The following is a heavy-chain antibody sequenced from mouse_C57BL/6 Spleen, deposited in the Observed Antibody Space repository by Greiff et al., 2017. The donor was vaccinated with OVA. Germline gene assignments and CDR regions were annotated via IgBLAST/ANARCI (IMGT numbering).Heavy chain of an antibody. CDR1: GFSLTSYA. J-gene: IGHJ4*01. V-gene: IGHV2-9-1*01. CDR2: IWTGGGT. D-gene: IGHD2-3*01. Sequence: VKLVESGPGLVAPSQSLSITCTVSGFSLTSYAISWVRQPPGKGLEWLGVIWTGGGTNYNSALKSRLSISKDNSKSQVFLKMNSLQTDDTARYYCARNLSDGYGAMDYWGQGTSVTVSS. CDR3: ARNLSDGYGAMDY.